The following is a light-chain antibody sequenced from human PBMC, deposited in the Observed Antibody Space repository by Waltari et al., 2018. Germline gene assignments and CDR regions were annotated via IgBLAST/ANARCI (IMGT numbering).Light chain of an antibody. J-gene: IGLJ2*01. CDR2: GKN. Sequence: SSELTQDPAVSVALGQTVRIPCQGDSLRTSYVSWFQQKPGQDPALVIYGKNNRPSGIPDRFSASTSGSTSSLTIIGAQAEDEADYYCHSRDSSGDVVIGGGTKLTVV. CDR1: SLRTSY. CDR3: HSRDSSGDVV. V-gene: IGLV3-19*01.